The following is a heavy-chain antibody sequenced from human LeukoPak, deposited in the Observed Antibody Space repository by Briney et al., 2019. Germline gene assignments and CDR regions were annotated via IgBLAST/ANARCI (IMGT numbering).Heavy chain of an antibody. CDR1: GFTFSSYG. Sequence: GRSLRLSCAASGFTFSSYGMHWVRQAPGRGLEWVSTISGSGGDTLYADSVKGRFTISRDDSKNTLYLQMDSLKVEDTAIYYCVRRGGSDGWGDFDYWGQATLVTVSS. V-gene: IGHV3-23*01. CDR2: ISGSGGDT. D-gene: IGHD3-10*01. J-gene: IGHJ4*02. CDR3: VRRGGSDGWGDFDY.